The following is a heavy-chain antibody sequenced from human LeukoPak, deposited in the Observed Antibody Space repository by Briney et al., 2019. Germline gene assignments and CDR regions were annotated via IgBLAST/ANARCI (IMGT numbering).Heavy chain of an antibody. J-gene: IGHJ5*02. Sequence: PSETLSLTCTVSGGSISNYYWSWLRQPPGKGLEWIGYISYTGSTNFNPSLKSRVTISIDTSKSQFSLNLISVTAADTAVYYCARDKAWGSHWFDPWGQGTLVTVSS. CDR1: GGSISNYY. CDR2: ISYTGST. V-gene: IGHV4-59*12. D-gene: IGHD3-16*01. CDR3: ARDKAWGSHWFDP.